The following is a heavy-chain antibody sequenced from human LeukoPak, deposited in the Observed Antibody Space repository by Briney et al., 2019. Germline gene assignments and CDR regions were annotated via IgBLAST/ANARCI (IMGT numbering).Heavy chain of an antibody. Sequence: PSETLSLTCTVSGGSISSSTYYWGWIRQPPGKKLEWIGSFYDSGSTYDNPSLKSRVTISVDTSKNQFSLKLSSVTAADTAVYYCASGIAAAGILEGYWGQGTLVTVSS. J-gene: IGHJ4*02. CDR3: ASGIAAAGILEGY. D-gene: IGHD6-13*01. CDR1: GGSISSSTYY. CDR2: FYDSGST. V-gene: IGHV4-39*07.